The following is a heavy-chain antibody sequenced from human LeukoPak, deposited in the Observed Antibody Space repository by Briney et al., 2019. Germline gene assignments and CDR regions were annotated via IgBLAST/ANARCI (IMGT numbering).Heavy chain of an antibody. CDR2: IYSGGST. D-gene: IGHD1-26*01. J-gene: IGHJ6*02. CDR1: GFTVSSNY. CDR3: ARVYSGSYSVNYGMDV. V-gene: IGHV3-53*04. Sequence: GGSLRLSCAASGFTVSSNYMSWVRQAPGKGLEWGSVIYSGGSTYYADSVKGRFTISRHNSKNTLYLQMNSLRAEDTAVYYCARVYSGSYSVNYGMDVWGQGTTVTVSS.